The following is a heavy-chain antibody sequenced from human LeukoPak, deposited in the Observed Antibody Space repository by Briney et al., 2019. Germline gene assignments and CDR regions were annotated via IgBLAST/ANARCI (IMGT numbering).Heavy chain of an antibody. V-gene: IGHV4-39*01. Sequence: SETLSLTCTVSGGSISSSSYYWGWIRQPPGKGLEWIGSIYYSGSTYYNPPLKSRVTISVDTSKNQFSLKLSPVTAADTAVYYCARHEVVTAYNWLDPWGQGTLVTVSS. CDR1: GGSISSSSYY. CDR2: IYYSGST. D-gene: IGHD2-21*02. J-gene: IGHJ5*02. CDR3: ARHEVVTAYNWLDP.